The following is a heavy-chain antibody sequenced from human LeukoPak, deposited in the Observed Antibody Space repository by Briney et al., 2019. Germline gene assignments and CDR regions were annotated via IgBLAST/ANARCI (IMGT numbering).Heavy chain of an antibody. V-gene: IGHV1-46*03. Sequence: ASVKVSCKASGYTFTGYYMHWVRQAPGQGLEWMGIINPSGGSTSYAQKFQGRVTMTRDTSTSTVYMELSSLRSEDTAVYYCATLPFVHDYGDYVDYWGQGTLVTVSS. J-gene: IGHJ4*02. CDR2: INPSGGST. D-gene: IGHD4-17*01. CDR1: GYTFTGYY. CDR3: ATLPFVHDYGDYVDY.